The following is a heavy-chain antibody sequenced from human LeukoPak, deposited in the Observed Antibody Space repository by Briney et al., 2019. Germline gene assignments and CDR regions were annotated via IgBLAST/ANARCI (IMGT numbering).Heavy chain of an antibody. CDR2: ISYNGNT. J-gene: IGHJ4*02. D-gene: IGHD2-21*01. Sequence: GSLRLSCAASGLTFSSYAMNWVRQASGKGLEWIGEISYNGNTYYNPSLKSRVTISVDTSKNQFSLKLSSVIAADTAVYYCARRSPLVAVITSHYYDYWGRGALVTVSS. CDR3: ARRSPLVAVITSHYYDY. V-gene: IGHV4-34*01. CDR1: GLTFSSYA.